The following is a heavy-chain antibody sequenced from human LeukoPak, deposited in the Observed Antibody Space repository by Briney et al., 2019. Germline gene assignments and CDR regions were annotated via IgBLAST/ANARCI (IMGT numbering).Heavy chain of an antibody. Sequence: GGSLRLSCAASGFSFRSYGMHWVRQAPGKGLEWVAIISYDGSNKYYADSVKGRFTISRDNSKNTLYLQMNSLRAEDTAVYYCAKEEYICSWYPSDYWGQGTLVTVSP. J-gene: IGHJ4*02. CDR3: AKEEYICSWYPSDY. D-gene: IGHD6-13*01. CDR2: ISYDGSNK. V-gene: IGHV3-30*18. CDR1: GFSFRSYG.